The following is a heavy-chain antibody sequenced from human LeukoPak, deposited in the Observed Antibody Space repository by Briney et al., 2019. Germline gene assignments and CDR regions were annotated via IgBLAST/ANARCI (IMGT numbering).Heavy chain of an antibody. CDR3: ASSTIAYCSGDCYSDYYYMDV. J-gene: IGHJ6*03. CDR2: IIPIFGTA. CDR1: GGTFSSYA. D-gene: IGHD2-21*02. Sequence: SVKVSCKASGGTFSSYAISWVRQAPGQGLEWMGGIIPIFGTANYAQKFQGRVTITTDESTSTAYMELSSLRSEDTAVYYCASSTIAYCSGDCYSDYYYMDVWGKGTTVTVSS. V-gene: IGHV1-69*05.